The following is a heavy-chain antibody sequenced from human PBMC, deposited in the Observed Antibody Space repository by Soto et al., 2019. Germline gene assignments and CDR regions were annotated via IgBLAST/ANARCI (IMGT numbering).Heavy chain of an antibody. V-gene: IGHV4-31*03. D-gene: IGHD4-17*01. CDR3: ASRFGDYGQRNWFDP. CDR2: IHDSGST. Sequence: QVQLQESGPGLVKPSQTLSLTCTVSGGSVGRDDFYWIWIRQHPGKALEWIGYIHDSGSTYYNPSLKSRLTMSLDPSKNPFSLRLRSVTAADTAVYYCASRFGDYGQRNWFDPWGRGTLVTVSS. J-gene: IGHJ5*02. CDR1: GGSVGRDDFY.